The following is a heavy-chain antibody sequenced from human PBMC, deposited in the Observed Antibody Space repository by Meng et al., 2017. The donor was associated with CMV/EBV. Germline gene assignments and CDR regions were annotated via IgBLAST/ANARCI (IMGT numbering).Heavy chain of an antibody. CDR1: TDYY. Sequence: TDYYMPWVRRAPGQGLEWMGWINPNSGGTNYAQKFQGRVTLTGDTSISTAYMELSRLRSDDTAVYYCAREALSTIFGVSRPYNWFDPWGQGTLVTVSS. V-gene: IGHV1-2*02. D-gene: IGHD3-3*02. CDR3: AREALSTIFGVSRPYNWFDP. J-gene: IGHJ5*02. CDR2: INPNSGGT.